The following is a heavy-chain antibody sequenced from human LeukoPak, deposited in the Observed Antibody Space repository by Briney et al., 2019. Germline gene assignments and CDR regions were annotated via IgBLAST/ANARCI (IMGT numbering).Heavy chain of an antibody. Sequence: ASVKVSCKTSGYTFTVYYMIWVRQAPGQGLEWMGWINPNSGGTNYAQKFQGRVTMTRDTSITTAYMELSRLISDDTAVYYCARGHSTSSSFDYWGQGTLVTVSS. D-gene: IGHD6-6*01. CDR3: ARGHSTSSSFDY. CDR1: GYTFTVYY. CDR2: INPNSGGT. V-gene: IGHV1-2*02. J-gene: IGHJ4*02.